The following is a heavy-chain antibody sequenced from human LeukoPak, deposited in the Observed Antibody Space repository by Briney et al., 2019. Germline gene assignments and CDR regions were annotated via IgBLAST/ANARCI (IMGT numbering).Heavy chain of an antibody. D-gene: IGHD3-22*01. CDR1: GGSISSSNW. J-gene: IGHJ4*02. CDR2: IYHSGST. CDR3: ARRATYYYDSSGYYPFDY. Sequence: PSGTLSLTCAVSGGSISSSNWWSWVRQPPGKGLEWIGEIYHSGSTSYNPSLKSRVTISVDKSKNQFSLKLSSVTAADTAVYYCARRATYYYDSSGYYPFDYWGQGTLVTVSS. V-gene: IGHV4-4*02.